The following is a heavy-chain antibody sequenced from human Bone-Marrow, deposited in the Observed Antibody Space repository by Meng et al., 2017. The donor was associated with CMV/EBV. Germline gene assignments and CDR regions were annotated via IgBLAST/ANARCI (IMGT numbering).Heavy chain of an antibody. J-gene: IGHJ4*02. Sequence: GESLKISCAASGFTFSDYWMSWVRQPPGKGLEWVANIKEDGSETYYMDSLKGGFTISRDNAKNLLYLLMNSLKVDDTAMYYCARLAATAEEPTAYRPVDVWGQGKLVTVSS. CDR3: ARLAATAEEPTAYRPVDV. V-gene: IGHV3-7*01. CDR2: IKEDGSET. CDR1: GFTFSDYW. D-gene: IGHD3-16*01.